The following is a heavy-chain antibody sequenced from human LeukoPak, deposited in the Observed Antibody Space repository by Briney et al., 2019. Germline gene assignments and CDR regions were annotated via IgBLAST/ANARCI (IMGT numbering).Heavy chain of an antibody. V-gene: IGHV3-23*01. J-gene: IGHJ4*02. D-gene: IGHD2-15*01. Sequence: HAGGSLRLSCAASGFYFANYAMSWVRQAPGKGLEWVSATVGGGSPNTYHADSVKGRFTISRDNSKNTLFLQMNSLRAEDTAIYYCTKAPIVSCSGAFCYPVDSWGQGTLVTVSS. CDR3: TKAPIVSCSGAFCYPVDS. CDR2: TVGGGSPNT. CDR1: GFYFANYA.